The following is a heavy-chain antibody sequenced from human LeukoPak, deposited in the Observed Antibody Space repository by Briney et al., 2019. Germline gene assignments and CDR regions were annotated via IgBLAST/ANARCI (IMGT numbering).Heavy chain of an antibody. D-gene: IGHD3-10*01. CDR3: ARPRTYYYGSGSYAYFDY. CDR1: GGSISSYY. V-gene: IGHV4-59*12. CDR2: IYYSGST. Sequence: SETLSLTCTVSGGSISSYYWSWIRQPPGKGLEWIGYIYYSGSTNYNPSLKSRVTISVDTSKNQFSLKLSSVTAADTAVYYCARPRTYYYGSGSYAYFDYWGQGTLVTVSS. J-gene: IGHJ4*02.